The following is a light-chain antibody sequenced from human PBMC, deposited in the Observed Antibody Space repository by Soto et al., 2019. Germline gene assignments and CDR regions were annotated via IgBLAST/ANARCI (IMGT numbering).Light chain of an antibody. CDR2: GAS. J-gene: IGKJ1*01. V-gene: IGKV3-20*01. Sequence: IVLTQSPGTLSLSPGEGATLSCRAGQSVSSSQLAWYQQKPGQAPGLLIYGASSRATGIPDRFSGSGSGTDITLTISRLEPEDFAVYYCQQYGSSGTFGQGTKVDIK. CDR1: QSVSSSQ. CDR3: QQYGSSGT.